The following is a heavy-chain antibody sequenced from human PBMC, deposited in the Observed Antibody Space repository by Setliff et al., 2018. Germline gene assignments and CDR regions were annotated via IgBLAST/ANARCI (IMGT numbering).Heavy chain of an antibody. Sequence: KTSETLSLTCAVYGGSFSGCYWSWIRQPPGKDLEWIGEISHNGRVSSSPSLKSRVTISVDRAKNHFSLKLTSVTAADTAMYYCARSRYYDSSGNNYGLDYWGQGTLVTVSS. CDR2: ISHNGRV. J-gene: IGHJ4*02. CDR3: ARSRYYDSSGNNYGLDY. D-gene: IGHD3-22*01. CDR1: GGSFSGCY. V-gene: IGHV4-34*01.